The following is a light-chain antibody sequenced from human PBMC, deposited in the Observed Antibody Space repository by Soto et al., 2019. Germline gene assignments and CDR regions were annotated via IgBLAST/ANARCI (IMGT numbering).Light chain of an antibody. CDR2: DVS. V-gene: IGLV2-14*01. CDR1: SSDVGAYNF. CDR3: NSYTTSSTVV. J-gene: IGLJ2*01. Sequence: QSALTQPASVSGSPGQSITISCTGTSSDVGAYNFVSWYQQQPGKAPKLIIYDVSSRPSGVSDRFSGSKSGNTASLTISGLQAEDEADYYCNSYTTSSTVVFGGGTKVTVL.